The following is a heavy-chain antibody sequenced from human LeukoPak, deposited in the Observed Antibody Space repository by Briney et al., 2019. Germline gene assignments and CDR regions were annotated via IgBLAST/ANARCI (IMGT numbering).Heavy chain of an antibody. Sequence: GGSLRLSCVASGFTFSSYDMHWVRQAPGKGLEWVAVLWYDGSNTYHADSVKGRFTISRDSSENTLYLQMNSLRVEDTAVYYCARVGYYSSGPFSYFDYWGQGTLVTVSS. CDR3: ARVGYYSSGPFSYFDY. CDR2: LWYDGSNT. V-gene: IGHV3-33*01. J-gene: IGHJ4*02. CDR1: GFTFSSYD. D-gene: IGHD3-10*01.